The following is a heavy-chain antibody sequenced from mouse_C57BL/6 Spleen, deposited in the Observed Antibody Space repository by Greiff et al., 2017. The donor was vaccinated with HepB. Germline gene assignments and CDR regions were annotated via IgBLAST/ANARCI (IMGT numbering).Heavy chain of an antibody. J-gene: IGHJ1*03. Sequence: VQLKQPGAELVKPGASVKLSCKASGYTFTSYWMHWVKQRPGRGLEWIGRIDPNSGGTKYNEKFKSKATLTVDKPSSTAYMQLSSLTSEDSAVYYCARKTLRDWYFDVWGTGTTVTVSS. V-gene: IGHV1-72*01. CDR3: ARKTLRDWYFDV. D-gene: IGHD1-1*01. CDR2: IDPNSGGT. CDR1: GYTFTSYW.